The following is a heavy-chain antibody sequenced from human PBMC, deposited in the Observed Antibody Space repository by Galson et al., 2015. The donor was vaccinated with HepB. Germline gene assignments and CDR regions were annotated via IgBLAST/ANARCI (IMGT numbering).Heavy chain of an antibody. CDR3: ARDTAYCSSTSCPPNWFDP. D-gene: IGHD2-2*01. CDR2: IIPILGIA. CDR1: GGTFSSYA. V-gene: IGHV1-69*04. J-gene: IGHJ5*02. Sequence: SVKVSCKASGGTFSSYAISWVRQAPGQGLEWMGRIIPILGIANYAQKFQGRVTITADKSTSTAYMELSSLRSEDTAVYYCARDTAYCSSTSCPPNWFDPWGQGTLVTVSS.